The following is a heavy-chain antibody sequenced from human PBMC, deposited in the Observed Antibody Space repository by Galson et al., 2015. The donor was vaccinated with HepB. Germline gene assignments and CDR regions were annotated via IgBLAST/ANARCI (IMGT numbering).Heavy chain of an antibody. CDR2: INWNGGST. Sequence: SLRLSCAASGFTFDDYGMSWVRQAPGKGLEWVSGINWNGGSTGYADSVKGRFTISRDNAKNSLYLQMNSLRAEDTALYYCARVPVGGYDSSGYYYRLGPPKGLSGAFDIWGQGTMVTVSS. D-gene: IGHD3-22*01. J-gene: IGHJ3*02. V-gene: IGHV3-20*04. CDR1: GFTFDDYG. CDR3: ARVPVGGYDSSGYYYRLGPPKGLSGAFDI.